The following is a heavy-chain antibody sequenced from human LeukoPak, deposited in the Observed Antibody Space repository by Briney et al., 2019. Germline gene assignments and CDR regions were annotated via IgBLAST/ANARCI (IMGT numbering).Heavy chain of an antibody. Sequence: SETLSLTCAVYGGSFSGYYWSWIRPPPGKGLEWIGEINHSGSTNYNPSLKSRVTISVDTSKNQFSLKLSSVTAADTAVYYCARGRQRGGYCSSTSCSGRVFDYWGQGTLVTVSS. CDR2: INHSGST. CDR3: ARGRQRGGYCSSTSCSGRVFDY. J-gene: IGHJ4*02. D-gene: IGHD2-2*01. CDR1: GGSFSGYY. V-gene: IGHV4-34*01.